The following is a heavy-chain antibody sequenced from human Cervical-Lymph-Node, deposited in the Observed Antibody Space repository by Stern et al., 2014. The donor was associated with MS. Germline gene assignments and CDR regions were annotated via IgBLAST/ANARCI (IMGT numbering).Heavy chain of an antibody. CDR1: RFSFNDYG. V-gene: IGHV3-30*03. J-gene: IGHJ3*02. Sequence: QVQLVESGGGVVQPGRSLTLSCAASRFSFNDYGIHWVRQSLGKGLEWVSLISSKGSQKYFADSVKGRFTISRDNSKNTAYLQMKSLQADDTAVYFCASSTLTDAFDIWGQGTMVTVSS. CDR3: ASSTLTDAFDI. D-gene: IGHD4-11*01. CDR2: ISSKGSQK.